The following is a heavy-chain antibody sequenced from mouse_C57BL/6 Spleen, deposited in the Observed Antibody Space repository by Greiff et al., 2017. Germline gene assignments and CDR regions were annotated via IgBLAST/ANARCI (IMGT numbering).Heavy chain of an antibody. D-gene: IGHD1-1*01. J-gene: IGHJ4*01. CDR1: GYAFSSYW. CDR2: IYPGDGDT. V-gene: IGHV1-80*01. CDR3: ARGYYGSWYAMDY. Sequence: VQLQQSGAELVKPGASVKISCKASGYAFSSYWMNWVKQRPGKGLEWIGKIYPGDGDTNYNGKLKGKATLTADKYSSTAYMQLSSLTSEDSAVYFCARGYYGSWYAMDYWGQGTSVTVSS.